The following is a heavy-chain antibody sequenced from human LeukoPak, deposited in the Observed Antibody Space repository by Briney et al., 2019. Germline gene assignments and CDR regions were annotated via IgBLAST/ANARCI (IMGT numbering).Heavy chain of an antibody. CDR1: GFTFSDYY. D-gene: IGHD6-6*01. Sequence: GGSLRLSCAASGFTFSDYYMSWIRQAPGKGLEWVSYISSSSYTNYADSVKGRFTISRDNAKNSLYLQMNSLRAEDTAVYYCARDRREYSSSSAGWFDPWGQGTLVTVSS. J-gene: IGHJ5*02. V-gene: IGHV3-11*06. CDR2: ISSSSYT. CDR3: ARDRREYSSSSAGWFDP.